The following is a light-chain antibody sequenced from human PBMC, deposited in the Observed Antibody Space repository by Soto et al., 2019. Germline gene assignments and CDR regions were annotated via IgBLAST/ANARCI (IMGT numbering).Light chain of an antibody. CDR2: WAS. CDR3: QQYFSIPWT. J-gene: IGKJ1*01. Sequence: DIVMTQSPDSLAVSLGERATINCKSSQSVLYSSNNKNYLAWYQQKPGQPPKLLIHWASTRESGVPDRFSGSGSGTDFTLAIDSLQAEDVAVYYCQQYFSIPWTFGQGTKVEIK. V-gene: IGKV4-1*01. CDR1: QSVLYSSNNKNY.